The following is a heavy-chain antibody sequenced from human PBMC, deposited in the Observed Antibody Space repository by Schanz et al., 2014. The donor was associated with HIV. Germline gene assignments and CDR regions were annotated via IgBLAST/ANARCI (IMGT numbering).Heavy chain of an antibody. D-gene: IGHD1-20*01. V-gene: IGHV3-30*03. Sequence: QVQLVESGGGVVRPGKSLRLSCEASGFTFSNYGMHWVRQAPGKGLEWEAVISYDGTNKKFADSVKGRFTISRDNSKNTLYLQMKSLRPEDTAVYYCARDYHWNWFDPWGQGTLVTVSS. CDR3: ARDYHWNWFDP. CDR2: ISYDGTNK. J-gene: IGHJ5*02. CDR1: GFTFSNYG.